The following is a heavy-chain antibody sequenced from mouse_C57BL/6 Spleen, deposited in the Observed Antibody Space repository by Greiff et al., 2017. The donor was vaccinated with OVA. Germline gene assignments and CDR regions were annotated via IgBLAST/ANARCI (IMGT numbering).Heavy chain of an antibody. D-gene: IGHD2-1*01. CDR2: IYPGDGDT. J-gene: IGHJ3*01. CDR3: ARSDYGNSGFAY. V-gene: IGHV1-80*01. CDR1: GYAFSSYW. Sequence: VQLQESGAELVKPGASVKISCKASGYAFSSYWVNWVKQRPGKGLEWIGQIYPGDGDTNYNGKFKGKATLTADKSSSTAYMQLSSLTSEDSAVYFCARSDYGNSGFAYWGQGTLVTVSA.